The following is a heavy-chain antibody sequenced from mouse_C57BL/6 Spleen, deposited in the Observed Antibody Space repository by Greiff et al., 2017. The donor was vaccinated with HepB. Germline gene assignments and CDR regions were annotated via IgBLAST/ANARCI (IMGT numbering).Heavy chain of an antibody. CDR3: AKLTTASSYGDYFDY. V-gene: IGHV1-82*01. Sequence: QVQLQQSGPELVKPGASVKISCKASGYAFSSSWMNWVKQRPGKGLEWIGRIYPGDGDTNYNGKFKGKATLTADKSSSTAYMQLSSLTSEDSAVYFCAKLTTASSYGDYFDYWGQGTTLTVSS. CDR2: IYPGDGDT. CDR1: GYAFSSSW. J-gene: IGHJ2*01. D-gene: IGHD1-1*01.